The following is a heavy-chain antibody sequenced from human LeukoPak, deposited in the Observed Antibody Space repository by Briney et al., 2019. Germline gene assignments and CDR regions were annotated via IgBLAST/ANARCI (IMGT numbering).Heavy chain of an antibody. CDR2: IYPRDSDT. CDR1: GFNFASYW. Sequence: PGESLKISCQVSGFNFASYWIAWVRQMPGKGLEWLGIIYPRDSDTRYSPSFQGQVTISADKSISTAYLQWSSLKASDTAMYYCARLPAISSSGYNFDYWGQGTLVTVSS. J-gene: IGHJ4*02. CDR3: ARLPAISSSGYNFDY. V-gene: IGHV5-51*03. D-gene: IGHD6-19*01.